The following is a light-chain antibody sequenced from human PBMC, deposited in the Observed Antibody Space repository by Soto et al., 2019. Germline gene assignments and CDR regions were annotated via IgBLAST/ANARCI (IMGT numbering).Light chain of an antibody. CDR1: QSISSNY. V-gene: IGKV3-20*01. Sequence: EIVLTQSPGTLSLSPGERATLSCRASQSISSNYLTWYQQIPGQTPRLLIYGASSRATGIPDRFSGSGSGTDFTLTISRLEPEDFAVYYCQQYGRSHWTFGQGTKVEIK. CDR2: GAS. J-gene: IGKJ1*01. CDR3: QQYGRSHWT.